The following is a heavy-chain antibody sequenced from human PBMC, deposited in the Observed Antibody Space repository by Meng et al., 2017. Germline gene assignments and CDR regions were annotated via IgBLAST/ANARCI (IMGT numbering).Heavy chain of an antibody. Sequence: QGPVGQGWAEVKKPGSSVKVSCKASGGTFSSYAISWVRQAPGQGLEWMGGIIPIFGTANYAQKFQGRVTITADKSTSTAYMELSSLRSEDTAVYYCARDRNYYYDSSGYYYFDYWGQGTLVTVSS. J-gene: IGHJ4*02. CDR1: GGTFSSYA. D-gene: IGHD3-22*01. V-gene: IGHV1-69*06. CDR3: ARDRNYYYDSSGYYYFDY. CDR2: IIPIFGTA.